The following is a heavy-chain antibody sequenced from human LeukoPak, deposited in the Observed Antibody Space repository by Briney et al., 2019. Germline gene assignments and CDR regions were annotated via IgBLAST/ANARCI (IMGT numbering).Heavy chain of an antibody. CDR2: IIPIFGTA. J-gene: IGHJ4*02. CDR3: ARNRLYYDSSGYYYNDY. CDR1: GGTFSSYA. D-gene: IGHD3-22*01. Sequence: GSSVKLSCKASGGTFSSYAISWVRQAPGQGLEWMGGIIPIFGTANYAQKFQGRVTITADKSTSTAYMELSSLRSEDTAVYYCARNRLYYDSSGYYYNDYWGQGTLVTVSS. V-gene: IGHV1-69*06.